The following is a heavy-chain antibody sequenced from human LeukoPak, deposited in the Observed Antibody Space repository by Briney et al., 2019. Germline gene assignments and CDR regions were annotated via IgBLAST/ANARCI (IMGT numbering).Heavy chain of an antibody. CDR1: GDSISSGDYY. J-gene: IGHJ6*03. CDR3: ARLRTSELRFSYYYYMDV. D-gene: IGHD1-1*01. CDR2: ISSSGST. Sequence: SETLSLTCTVSGDSISSGDYYWSWIRQPAGKGLEWIGRISSSGSTNYNPSLKSRVTISVDTSKNQFSLKLSSVTAADTAVYYCARLRTSELRFSYYYYMDVWGKGTTVTVSS. V-gene: IGHV4-61*02.